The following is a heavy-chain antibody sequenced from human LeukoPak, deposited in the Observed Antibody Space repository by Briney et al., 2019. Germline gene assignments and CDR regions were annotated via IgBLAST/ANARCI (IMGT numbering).Heavy chain of an antibody. CDR1: GFTFSSYW. CDR3: ARERASGSYEKAPPFDH. J-gene: IGHJ4*02. D-gene: IGHD3-10*01. Sequence: GGSLRLSCAASGFTFSSYWMTWVRQAPGKGLEWVGNIKQDGSEKYYVDSVKGRCTISRDNAKNSLYLQMNSLRVEDTAVYYCARERASGSYEKAPPFDHWGQGTLVTVPS. V-gene: IGHV3-7*01. CDR2: IKQDGSEK.